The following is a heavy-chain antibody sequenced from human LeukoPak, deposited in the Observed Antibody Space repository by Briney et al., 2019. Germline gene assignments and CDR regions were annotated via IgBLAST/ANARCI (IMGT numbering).Heavy chain of an antibody. CDR3: ARAPYGSATNNYYMDV. J-gene: IGHJ6*03. D-gene: IGHD3-10*01. CDR2: IYYSGST. Sequence: SETLSLTCTVSGGSISNYYWSWIRQPPGKGLDWIGYIYYSGSTNYSPSFKSRVTISIDTSKNQFSLRLSSVTAADTAVYYCARAPYGSATNNYYMDVWGKGTTVTVSS. CDR1: GGSISNYY. V-gene: IGHV4-59*08.